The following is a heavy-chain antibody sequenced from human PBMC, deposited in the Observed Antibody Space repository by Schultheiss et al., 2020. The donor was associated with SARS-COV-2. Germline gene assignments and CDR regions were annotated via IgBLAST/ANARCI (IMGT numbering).Heavy chain of an antibody. J-gene: IGHJ4*02. CDR2: IVVGSGNT. CDR3: AATYDFWSGLY. CDR1: GGTFSSYA. D-gene: IGHD3-3*01. Sequence: SVKVSCKASGGTFSSYAISWVRQAPGQGLEWIGWIVVGSGNTNYAQKFQERVTITRDMSTSTAYMELSSLRSEDTAVYYCAATYDFWSGLYWGQGTLVTVSS. V-gene: IGHV1-58*02.